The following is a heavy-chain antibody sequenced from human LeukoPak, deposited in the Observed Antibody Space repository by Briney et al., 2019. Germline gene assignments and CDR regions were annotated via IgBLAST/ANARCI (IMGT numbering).Heavy chain of an antibody. CDR1: GFTFDDYA. CDR2: ISWNSGSI. CDR3: AKDIKAFYGSGSYYNAFDY. V-gene: IGHV3-9*01. D-gene: IGHD3-10*01. J-gene: IGHJ4*02. Sequence: HPGGSLRLSCAASGFTFDDYAMHWARQAPGKGLEWVSGISWNSGSIGYADSVKGRFTISRDNAKNSLYLQMNSLRAEDTALYYCAKDIKAFYGSGSYYNAFDYWGQGTLVTVSS.